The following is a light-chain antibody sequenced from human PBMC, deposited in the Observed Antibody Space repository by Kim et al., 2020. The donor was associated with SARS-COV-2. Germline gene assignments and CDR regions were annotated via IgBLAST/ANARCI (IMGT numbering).Light chain of an antibody. CDR2: VNIDGSH. Sequence: QLVLTQSPSASASLGASVKLTCTLSSGHSSYAIAWHQQQPEKGPRYLMKVNIDGSHSKGDGIPDRFSGSSSGAERHLTISSLQSEDEADYYCQTWGTVVLGGGTKLTVL. J-gene: IGLJ2*01. CDR3: QTWGTVV. V-gene: IGLV4-69*01. CDR1: SGHSSYA.